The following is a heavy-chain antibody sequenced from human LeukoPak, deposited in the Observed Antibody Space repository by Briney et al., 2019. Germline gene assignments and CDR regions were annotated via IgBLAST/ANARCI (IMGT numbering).Heavy chain of an antibody. Sequence: GGPLRLSCAPSGFTFSDYNMSWVRQAPGKGLEWVSYISSGSVTIYYADSVKGRFTISRDNAKNSLYLQMNSLRAEDTAVYYCARDRVNWNDGVDYWGQGTLVTVSS. J-gene: IGHJ4*02. V-gene: IGHV3-48*01. CDR3: ARDRVNWNDGVDY. CDR1: GFTFSDYN. D-gene: IGHD1-20*01. CDR2: ISSGSVTI.